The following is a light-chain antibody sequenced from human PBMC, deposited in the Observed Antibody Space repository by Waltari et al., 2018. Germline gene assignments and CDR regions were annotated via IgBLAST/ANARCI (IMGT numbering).Light chain of an antibody. CDR2: EVT. CDR3: SSYAGSNTPYV. V-gene: IGLV2-8*01. J-gene: IGLJ1*01. CDR1: SSDVGGHKF. Sequence: QSALTQPPSASGSPGQSVTISCTGTSSDVGGHKFVSGYQQHPGKAPKVIIYEVTKRPSGVPDRFSGSKSGNTASLTVSGLQTEDEADYYCSSYAGSNTPYVFGTGTTVTVL.